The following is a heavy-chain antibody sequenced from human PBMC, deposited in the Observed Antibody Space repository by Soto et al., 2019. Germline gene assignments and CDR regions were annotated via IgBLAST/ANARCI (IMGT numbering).Heavy chain of an antibody. Sequence: SVKVSCKASGYTLTGHYIHWVRQAPGQGPEWMGEIGPASGDTRYAQKFQGRVTMTRDTSITTVYMELNNLRPDDTAVYYCGRGRSGQLVVFYWGQGTPVTASS. V-gene: IGHV1-2*02. CDR1: GYTLTGHY. CDR3: GRGRSGQLVVFY. CDR2: IGPASGDT. J-gene: IGHJ4*02. D-gene: IGHD3-10*01.